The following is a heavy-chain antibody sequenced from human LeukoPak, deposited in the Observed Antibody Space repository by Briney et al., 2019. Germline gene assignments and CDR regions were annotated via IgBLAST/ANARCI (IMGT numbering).Heavy chain of an antibody. V-gene: IGHV1-18*01. CDR3: ARSWWDIVVVPAAIGAFDI. CDR2: ISAYNGNT. J-gene: IGHJ3*02. D-gene: IGHD2-2*02. CDR1: GYTFTSYG. Sequence: ASVKVSCKASGYTFTSYGISWVRQAPGQGLEWMGWISAYNGNTNYAQKLQGRVTMTTDTSTSTAYMELRSLRSDDTAVYYCARSWWDIVVVPAAIGAFDIWGQGTMVTVSS.